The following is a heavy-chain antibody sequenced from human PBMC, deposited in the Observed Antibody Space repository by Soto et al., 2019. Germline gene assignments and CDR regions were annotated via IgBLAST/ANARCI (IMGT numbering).Heavy chain of an antibody. Sequence: QVPLVQSGAEVKNPGSSVKVSCKASGGTFSSYAISWVRQAPGQGLEWMGGIIPISGTANYAQKFQGRVTIIADDSTSTAYMELSSLRSEDKAVYYCPRSKGSSTSLEIYYYYSYGMDVWGSGTTVTVSS. CDR3: PRSKGSSTSLEIYYYYSYGMDV. CDR1: GGTFSSYA. CDR2: IIPISGTA. J-gene: IGHJ6*04. V-gene: IGHV1-69*01. D-gene: IGHD2-2*01.